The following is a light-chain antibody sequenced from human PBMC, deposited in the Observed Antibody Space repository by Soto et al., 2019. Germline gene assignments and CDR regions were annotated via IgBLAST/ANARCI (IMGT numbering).Light chain of an antibody. CDR3: QQRSTWPRT. J-gene: IGKJ1*01. CDR2: DAS. CDR1: QSVSSN. Sequence: DIELTQSPGTLSLSPGERVTISCRASQSVSSNLDWYQQKPGQAPRLLIYDASNRATGIPARFSGSGSGTDFTLTISSLEPEDFAVYYCQQRSTWPRTFGQGTKVDIK. V-gene: IGKV3-11*01.